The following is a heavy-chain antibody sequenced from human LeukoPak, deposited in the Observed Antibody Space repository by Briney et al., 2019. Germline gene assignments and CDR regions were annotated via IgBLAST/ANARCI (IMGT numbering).Heavy chain of an antibody. CDR3: AKVGYYYGSGSPSNYFDY. V-gene: IGHV3-23*01. CDR2: ISGSGGST. CDR1: GFTFSSYA. D-gene: IGHD3-10*01. Sequence: PGGSLRLSCAASGFTFSSYAMSWVRQAPGKGLEWVSAISGSGGSTYYADSVKGRFTISRDNSKNTLYLQMNSLRAEDTAVYYCAKVGYYYGSGSPSNYFDYRGQGTLVTVSS. J-gene: IGHJ4*02.